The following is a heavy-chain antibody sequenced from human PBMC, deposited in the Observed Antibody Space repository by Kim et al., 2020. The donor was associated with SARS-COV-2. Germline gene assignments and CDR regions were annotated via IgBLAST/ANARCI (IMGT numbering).Heavy chain of an antibody. Sequence: GGSLRLSCAASGFTFSSYGMHWVRQAPGKGLEWVAVIWYDGSNKYYADSVKGRFTISRDNSKNTLYLQMNSLRAEDTAVYYCARWWGSEVAYYFDYWGQGTLVTVSS. V-gene: IGHV3-33*01. CDR1: GFTFSSYG. CDR3: ARWWGSEVAYYFDY. J-gene: IGHJ4*02. CDR2: IWYDGSNK. D-gene: IGHD3-16*01.